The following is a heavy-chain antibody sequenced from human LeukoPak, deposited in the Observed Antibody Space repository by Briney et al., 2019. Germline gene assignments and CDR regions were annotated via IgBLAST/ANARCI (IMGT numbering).Heavy chain of an antibody. D-gene: IGHD3-22*01. CDR2: INPNSGGT. Sequence: GASVKVSCKASGYTFTGYYMHWVRQAPGQGLEWMGWINPNSGGTNYAQKFQGRVAMTRDTSTSTVYMELSSLRSEDTAVYYCARKEWVEGYYDSSGYYYFGYWGQGTLVTVSS. J-gene: IGHJ4*02. CDR3: ARKEWVEGYYDSSGYYYFGY. CDR1: GYTFTGYY. V-gene: IGHV1-2*02.